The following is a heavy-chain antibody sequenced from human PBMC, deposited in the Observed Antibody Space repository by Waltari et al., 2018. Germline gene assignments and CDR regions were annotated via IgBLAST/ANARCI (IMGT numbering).Heavy chain of an antibody. V-gene: IGHV4-39*01. CDR2: VSLCGDP. CDR1: GASITSSDFY. CDR3: VRHDRIYSRGWSYLDH. D-gene: IGHD3-22*01. J-gene: IGHJ4*01. Sequence: QESGPAVVKPAGTLSLTCSVSGASITSSDFYSGWVRQSPAKGLPWIGPVSLCGDPYDDSSLGSRVSISVDTPNNQFSLTLTSVTAADTSVYYCVRHDRIYSRGWSYLDHWGPGALVIVSS.